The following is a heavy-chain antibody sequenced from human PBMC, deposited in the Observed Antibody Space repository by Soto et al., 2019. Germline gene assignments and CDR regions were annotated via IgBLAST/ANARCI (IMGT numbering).Heavy chain of an antibody. CDR1: GYIFTSSG. J-gene: IGHJ4*02. V-gene: IGHV1-18*01. D-gene: IGHD3-22*01. CDR2: ISANKGNT. Sequence: QVQLVQSEGEVKKPGASVKVSGKAAGYIFTSSGISWLRQAPGQGLEWMGWISANKGNTNYAQILQGRVTMTRDKATRTAYMELRSLTADDTAVPDCARGVAYSRGSPYYFDNWGQGTLVSVSS. CDR3: ARGVAYSRGSPYYFDN.